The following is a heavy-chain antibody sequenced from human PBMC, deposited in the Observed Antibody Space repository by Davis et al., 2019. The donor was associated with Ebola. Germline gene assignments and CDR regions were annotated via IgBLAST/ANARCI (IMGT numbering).Heavy chain of an antibody. J-gene: IGHJ2*01. CDR2: INRDGSDK. CDR3: ARDIIVEVVRGVLMPYWYFDL. D-gene: IGHD3-10*01. V-gene: IGHV3-7*01. Sequence: GGSLRLSCAASGFTLSSYWMSWVRQTPGKGLEWVANINRDGSDKYYVDSVRGRFTISRDNSKNSLYLQMNSLRAEDTAVYYCARDIIVEVVRGVLMPYWYFDLWGRGTLVTVSS. CDR1: GFTLSSYW.